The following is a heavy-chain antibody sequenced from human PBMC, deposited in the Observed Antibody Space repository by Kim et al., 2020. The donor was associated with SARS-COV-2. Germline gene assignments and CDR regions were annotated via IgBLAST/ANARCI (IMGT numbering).Heavy chain of an antibody. CDR1: GGSISSYY. CDR3: SGRYKSISGNDAFDI. CDR2: IYYSGST. V-gene: IGHV4-59*08. D-gene: IGHD3-3*02. Sequence: SETLSLTCTVSGGSISSYYWSWIRQPPGKGLEWIGYIYYSGSTNYNPSLKSRVTISVDTSKNQFSLKLSSVTAADTAVYYCSGRYKSISGNDAFDIWGQG. J-gene: IGHJ3*02.